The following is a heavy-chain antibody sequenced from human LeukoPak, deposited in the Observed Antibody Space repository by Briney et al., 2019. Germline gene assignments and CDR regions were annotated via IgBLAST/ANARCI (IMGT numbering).Heavy chain of an antibody. CDR3: AREGLYSSSWYEVGY. V-gene: IGHV1-2*02. Sequence: GASVKVSCKASGYTFTGYYMHCVRQAPGQGLEWMGWINPNSGGTNYAQKFQGRVTMTRDTSISTAYMELSRRRSDVTAVYWSAREGLYSSSWYEVGYWGQGTLVTVSS. CDR2: INPNSGGT. J-gene: IGHJ4*02. D-gene: IGHD6-13*01. CDR1: GYTFTGYY.